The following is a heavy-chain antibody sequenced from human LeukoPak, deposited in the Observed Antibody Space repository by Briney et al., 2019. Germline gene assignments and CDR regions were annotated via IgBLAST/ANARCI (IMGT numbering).Heavy chain of an antibody. CDR1: GFTFSTYG. CDR3: AKAPVTSCRGAYCYPFDS. Sequence: PGGSLRLSCGAPGFTFSTYGMHWVRQAPGKGLEWVAATSSSDAGTYHADSVRGRFTISRDNSKNTLYLQMNSLRAEDAAVYFCAKAPVTSCRGAYCYPFDSWGQGTLVTVSS. CDR2: TSSSDAGT. D-gene: IGHD2-21*01. V-gene: IGHV3-23*01. J-gene: IGHJ4*02.